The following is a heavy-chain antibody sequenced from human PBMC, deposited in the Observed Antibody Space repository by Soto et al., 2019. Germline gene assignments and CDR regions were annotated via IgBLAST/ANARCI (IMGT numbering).Heavy chain of an antibody. CDR1: GYSFTSYW. CDR2: IDPSDSCT. D-gene: IGHD3-16*01. V-gene: IGHV5-10-1*01. J-gene: IGHJ6*02. CDR3: ARLSFSWGYYYYYGMDV. Sequence: GESLKISCKGSGYSFTSYWISWVRQMPGKGLEWMGRIDPSDSCTNYSPSFQGHVTISADKSISTAYLQWSSLKASDTAMYYCARLSFSWGYYYYYGMDVWGQGTTVPVSS.